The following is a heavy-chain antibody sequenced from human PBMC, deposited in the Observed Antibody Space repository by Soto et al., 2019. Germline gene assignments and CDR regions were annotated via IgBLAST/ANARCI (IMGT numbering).Heavy chain of an antibody. Sequence: QVQLQESGPGLVKPSQTLSLTCTVSGGSISSGGYYWSWIRQHPGKGLEWIGYIYYSGSTYYNPSLKSRITISVDTSKNQCSLKLSSVTAADTAVYYCARSTGYSGYDYVDFWGQGTLVTVSS. D-gene: IGHD5-12*01. V-gene: IGHV4-31*03. CDR2: IYYSGST. CDR3: ARSTGYSGYDYVDF. CDR1: GGSISSGGYY. J-gene: IGHJ4*02.